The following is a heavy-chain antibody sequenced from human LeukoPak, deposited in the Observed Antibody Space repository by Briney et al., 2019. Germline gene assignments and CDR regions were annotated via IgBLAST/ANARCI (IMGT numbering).Heavy chain of an antibody. D-gene: IGHD5-12*01. CDR2: ISGSGAST. Sequence: GGSLRLSCAASGFTFSNAWMSWVRQAPGKGLEWVSTISGSGASTYYADSVKGRFTISRDNSKNTLYLQMNSLGVEDTAVYYCAKASWVGSYYFDYWGQGTLVTVSS. CDR3: AKASWVGSYYFDY. J-gene: IGHJ4*02. CDR1: GFTFSNAW. V-gene: IGHV3-23*01.